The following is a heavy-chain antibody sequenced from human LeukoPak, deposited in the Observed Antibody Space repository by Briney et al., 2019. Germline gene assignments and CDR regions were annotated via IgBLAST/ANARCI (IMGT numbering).Heavy chain of an antibody. J-gene: IGHJ4*02. CDR1: GFTFSSYS. CDR3: AKDWVASAPGPYYFDY. CDR2: VSSTSSFI. Sequence: GGSLRLSCAASGFTFSSYSINWVRQAPGKGLEWVSCVSSTSSFIYYADSVKGRFTISRDNAKNSLYLQMNSLRAEDTAVYYCAKDWVASAPGPYYFDYWGQGTLVTVSS. D-gene: IGHD2-15*01. V-gene: IGHV3-21*01.